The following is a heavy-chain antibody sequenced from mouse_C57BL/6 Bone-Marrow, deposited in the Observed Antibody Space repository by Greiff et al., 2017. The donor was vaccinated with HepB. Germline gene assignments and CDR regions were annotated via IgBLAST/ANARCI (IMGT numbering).Heavy chain of an antibody. V-gene: IGHV5-16*01. CDR3: ARGPHYSNYSYAMDY. CDR1: GFTFSDYY. CDR2: INYDGSST. J-gene: IGHJ4*01. D-gene: IGHD2-5*01. Sequence: EVMLVESEGGLVQPGSSMKLSCTASGFTFSDYYMAWVRQVPEKGLEWVANINYDGSSTYYLDSLKSRFIISRDNAKNILYLQMSSLKSEDTATYYCARGPHYSNYSYAMDYWGQGTSVTVSS.